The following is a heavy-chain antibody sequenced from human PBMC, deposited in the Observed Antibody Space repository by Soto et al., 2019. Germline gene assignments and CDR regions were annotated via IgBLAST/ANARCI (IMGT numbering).Heavy chain of an antibody. CDR3: ARGYGSGSYYNLYYYYGMDV. CDR1: GGSISSGDYY. J-gene: IGHJ6*02. D-gene: IGHD3-10*01. V-gene: IGHV4-30-4*01. Sequence: SETLSLTCTVSGGSISSGDYYWSWIRQPPGKGLEWIGYIYYSGSTYYNPSLKSRVTISVDTSKNQFSLKLSSVTAADTAVYYCARGYGSGSYYNLYYYYGMDVWGQGTTVTVSS. CDR2: IYYSGST.